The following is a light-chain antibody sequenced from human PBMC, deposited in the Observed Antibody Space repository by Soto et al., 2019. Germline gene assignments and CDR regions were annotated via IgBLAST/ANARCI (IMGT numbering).Light chain of an antibody. J-gene: IGLJ3*02. CDR1: TGAVTSGHH. Sequence: QAVVTQEPSLTVSPGGTITLTCGSSTGAVTSGHHPYWLQQKPGQAPRSLIYDTSNKQSWTPARFSGSLLGDKAALTLSGAQPEDEADYYCMLTYWGPGVFGGGTKLTVL. CDR3: MLTYWGPGV. V-gene: IGLV7-46*01. CDR2: DTS.